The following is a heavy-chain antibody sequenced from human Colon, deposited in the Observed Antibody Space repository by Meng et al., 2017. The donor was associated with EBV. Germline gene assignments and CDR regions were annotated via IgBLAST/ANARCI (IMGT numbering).Heavy chain of an antibody. Sequence: VRLPVSGPVLVKPSQTLSLTCPVSGGSINSGDYYWSWIRQPPGKGLEWIGYIYYTGSTYYNPSLKSRVTISMDTSKNQFSLRLSSVTAADTAVYYCARNYYFDYWGQGALVTVSS. J-gene: IGHJ4*02. CDR3: ARNYYFDY. V-gene: IGHV4-30-4*01. CDR2: IYYTGST. CDR1: GGSINSGDYY.